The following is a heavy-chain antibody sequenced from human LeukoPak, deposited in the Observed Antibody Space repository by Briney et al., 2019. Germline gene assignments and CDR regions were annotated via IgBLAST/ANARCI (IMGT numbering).Heavy chain of an antibody. CDR2: TRFEGSIK. CDR1: GFIFSDYG. Sequence: GGSLRLSCAVSGFIFSDYGFHWVRHAPGKGLEWVAVTRFEGSIKQYAHSVKGGSTIPRAHAKNPLYLKMNSLKPQDTPVYHCASWGATRQYSFDYRGQGTLVTVSS. V-gene: IGHV3-33*03. D-gene: IGHD3-16*01. CDR3: ASWGATRQYSFDY. J-gene: IGHJ4*02.